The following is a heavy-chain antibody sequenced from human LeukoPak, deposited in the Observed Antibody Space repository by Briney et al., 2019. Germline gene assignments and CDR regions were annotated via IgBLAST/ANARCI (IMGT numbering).Heavy chain of an antibody. CDR1: GYTLTELS. V-gene: IGHV1-24*01. D-gene: IGHD5-12*01. Sequence: ASVKVSCKVSGYTLTELSMHWVRQAPGKGREWRGGFDPEDGETIYAQKFQGRVTMTEDTSTDTAYMELSSLRSEDTAVYYCATALYSGYDAFDYWGQGTLVTVSS. CDR3: ATALYSGYDAFDY. J-gene: IGHJ4*02. CDR2: FDPEDGET.